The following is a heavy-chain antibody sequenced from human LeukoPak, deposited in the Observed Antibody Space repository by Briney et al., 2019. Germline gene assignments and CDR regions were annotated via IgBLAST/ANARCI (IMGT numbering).Heavy chain of an antibody. Sequence: GGSLRLSCAASGFTFSSYGMHWVRQAPGKGLEWVAVISYDGSNKYYADSVKGRFTISRDNSKNTLYLQMNSLRAEDTAVYYCAKDRGIAVAGDFDYWGQGTLVTVSS. CDR1: GFTFSSYG. CDR3: AKDRGIAVAGDFDY. V-gene: IGHV3-30*18. J-gene: IGHJ4*02. CDR2: ISYDGSNK. D-gene: IGHD6-19*01.